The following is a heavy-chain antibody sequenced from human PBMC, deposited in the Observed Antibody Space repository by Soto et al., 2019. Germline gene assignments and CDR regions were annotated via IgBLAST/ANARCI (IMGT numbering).Heavy chain of an antibody. Sequence: VQLVESGGGVVQPERSLRLSCVGTGLTFSNYGIHWVRQAPGRGLEWVAVIWHDGSQKYSADSVRGRFTISRDNSKNTVYLQMNSLRAEDTAVYYCEGRDDPFHVWGQGTMVTVSS. J-gene: IGHJ3*01. CDR2: IWHDGSQK. CDR3: EGRDDPFHV. CDR1: GLTFSNYG. V-gene: IGHV3-33*01.